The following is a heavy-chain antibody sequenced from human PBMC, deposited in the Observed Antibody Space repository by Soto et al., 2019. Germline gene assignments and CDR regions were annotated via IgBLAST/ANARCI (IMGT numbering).Heavy chain of an antibody. CDR1: GFTFSNAW. CDR2: IKSKTDGGTT. D-gene: IGHD6-19*01. Sequence: PGGSLRLSCAASGFTFSNAWMNWVRQAPGKGLEWVGRIKSKTDGGTTDYAAPVKGRFTISRDDSKNTLYLQMNSLKTEDTAVYYCTTQTSGWYVVYYYGMDVWGQGTTVTVS. J-gene: IGHJ6*02. V-gene: IGHV3-15*07. CDR3: TTQTSGWYVVYYYGMDV.